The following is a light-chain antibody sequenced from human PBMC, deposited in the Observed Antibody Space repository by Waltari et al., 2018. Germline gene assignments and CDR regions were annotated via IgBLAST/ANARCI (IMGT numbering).Light chain of an antibody. V-gene: IGLV1-51*02. CDR2: ENN. CDR3: GTWDSSLSAGV. Sequence: QSVLTQPPSVSAAPGQKVTISCSGSTSNIGNNYVSWYQQLPGTAPKLLMYENNKRPSGIPDRFSGSKSGTSATLGITGLQTGDEADYYFGTWDSSLSAGVFGGGTKLTVL. J-gene: IGLJ3*02. CDR1: TSNIGNNY.